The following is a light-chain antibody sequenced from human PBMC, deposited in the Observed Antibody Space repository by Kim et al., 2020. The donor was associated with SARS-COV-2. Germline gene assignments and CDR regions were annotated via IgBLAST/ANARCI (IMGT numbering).Light chain of an antibody. J-gene: IGLJ2*01. Sequence: AWGQTVRISCQGDSLRNYYASWYQQKPGQAPVLVVYDKNNRPSGIPDRFSASSSGNTASLTITGAQAEDEADYHCSSRDSSGNHVVFGGGTQLTVL. CDR1: SLRNYY. CDR3: SSRDSSGNHVV. V-gene: IGLV3-19*01. CDR2: DKN.